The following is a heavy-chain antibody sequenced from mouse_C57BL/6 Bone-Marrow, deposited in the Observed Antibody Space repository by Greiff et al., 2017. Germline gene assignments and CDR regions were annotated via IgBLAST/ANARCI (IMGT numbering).Heavy chain of an antibody. J-gene: IGHJ4*01. CDR3: ARNSGSSFPYYAMDY. CDR1: GVSLTSYA. V-gene: IGHV2-9-1*01. CDR2: IWTGGGT. Sequence: VQRVESGPGLVAPSQSLSITCTVSGVSLTSYAISWVRQPPGKGLEWLGVIWTGGGTNYNSALKSRLSISKDNSKSQVFLKMNSLQTDDTARYYCARNSGSSFPYYAMDYWGQGTSVTVSS. D-gene: IGHD1-1*01.